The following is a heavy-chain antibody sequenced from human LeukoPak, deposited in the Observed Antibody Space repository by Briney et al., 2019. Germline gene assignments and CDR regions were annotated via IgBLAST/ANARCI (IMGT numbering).Heavy chain of an antibody. CDR2: IYTSGST. V-gene: IGHV4-4*07. CDR1: GGSISSYY. CDR3: ARDLEDIVATIADAFDI. J-gene: IGHJ3*02. Sequence: PSETLSLTCTGSGGSISSYYWSWIRQPAGKGLEWVGRIYTSGSTNYNPSLKSRLTMSVDTSKNQFSLKLSSVTAADTAVYYCARDLEDIVATIADAFDIWGQGTMVTVSS. D-gene: IGHD5-12*01.